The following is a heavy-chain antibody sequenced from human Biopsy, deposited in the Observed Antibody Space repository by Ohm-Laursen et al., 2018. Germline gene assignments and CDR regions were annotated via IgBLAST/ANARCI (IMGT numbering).Heavy chain of an antibody. CDR3: TRAGGGKIYGL. V-gene: IGHV4-31*03. CDR2: IHYSGNT. J-gene: IGHJ4*02. D-gene: IGHD3-16*01. CDR1: GVSINTGGYY. Sequence: TLSLTCTISGVSINTGGYYWTWIRQHPGTGLEWIGYIHYSGNTLHNPSLKSRLTISVDTSRNQFSLELTSVTAADTALYYCTRAGGGKIYGLWGQGTLVTVSS.